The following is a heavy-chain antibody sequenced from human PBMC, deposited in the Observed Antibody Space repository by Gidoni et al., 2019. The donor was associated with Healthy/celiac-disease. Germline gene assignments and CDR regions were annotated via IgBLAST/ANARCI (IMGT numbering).Heavy chain of an antibody. V-gene: IGHV3-23*01. CDR1: GFTFSSYA. CDR2: ISGSCGST. Sequence: EVQLLESGGGLVQPGGSLRLSCAASGFTFSSYAMSWVRQAPGKGLDWVSAISGSCGSTYYAASVKGRFTISRDNSKNTLYLQMNSLRAEDTAVYYCAKDGYDSRAIDYWGQGTLVTVSS. D-gene: IGHD3-22*01. J-gene: IGHJ4*02. CDR3: AKDGYDSRAIDY.